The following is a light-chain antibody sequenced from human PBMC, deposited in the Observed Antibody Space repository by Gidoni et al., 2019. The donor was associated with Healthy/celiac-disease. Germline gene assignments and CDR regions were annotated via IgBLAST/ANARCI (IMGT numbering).Light chain of an antibody. CDR3: AAWDDSLNGRV. CDR1: SSNTGSNT. CDR2: SNH. Sequence: QSVLTQPPSASGTPGQRVTISCSGSSSNTGSNTVNWYKQLQGTAPKLLIYSNHQRPSGVPSRFSGSKSGTSASLAISGLQSEDEAYYYCAAWDDSLNGRVFGGGTKLTVL. J-gene: IGLJ3*02. V-gene: IGLV1-44*01.